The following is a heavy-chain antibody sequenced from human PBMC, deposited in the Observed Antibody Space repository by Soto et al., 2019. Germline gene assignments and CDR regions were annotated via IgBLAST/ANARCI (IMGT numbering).Heavy chain of an antibody. CDR1: GDSISNLDYF. CDR2: IYKSATT. Sequence: SETLSLTCSISGDSISNLDYFWPWIRQHPGQALEYIGYIYKSATTYYNPSFESRVAISVDTSKSQFSLNVTSVTAADTAVYFCARGRYCLTGRCFPNWFDSWGQGALVTVSS. V-gene: IGHV4-30-4*01. J-gene: IGHJ5*01. D-gene: IGHD7-27*01. CDR3: ARGRYCLTGRCFPNWFDS.